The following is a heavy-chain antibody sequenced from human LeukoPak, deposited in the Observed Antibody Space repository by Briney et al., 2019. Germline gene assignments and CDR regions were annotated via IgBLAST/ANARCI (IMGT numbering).Heavy chain of an antibody. V-gene: IGHV3-30*04. CDR2: ISYDGSNK. CDR3: ATYPTVRGFDY. CDR1: GFTFSSYA. J-gene: IGHJ4*02. D-gene: IGHD4-17*01. Sequence: GGSLRLSCAASGFTFSSYAMHWVRQAPGKGLEWVAVISYDGSNKYFADSVKGRFTISRDNSKNTLYLQMNSLRAEDTAVYYCATYPTVRGFDYWGQGTLVTVSS.